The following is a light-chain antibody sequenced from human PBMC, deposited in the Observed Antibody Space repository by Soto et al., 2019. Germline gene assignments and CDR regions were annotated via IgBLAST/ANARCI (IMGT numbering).Light chain of an antibody. CDR1: QSVSSN. CDR3: QQYNNWPPWT. V-gene: IGKV3-15*01. CDR2: GAS. J-gene: IGKJ1*01. Sequence: EMVMTQSPATLSVSPGERATLSCRASQSVSSNFAWYQQKPGQAPRLLLYGASTRATGIPARFSGSGSGTEFTLTISSLQSEDFAVYYCQQYNNWPPWTFGQGTKVDIK.